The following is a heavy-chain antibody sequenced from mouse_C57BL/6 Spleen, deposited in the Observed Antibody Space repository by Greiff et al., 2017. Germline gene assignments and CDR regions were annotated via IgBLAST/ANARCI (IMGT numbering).Heavy chain of an antibody. CDR2: IDPETGGT. Sequence: VKLMESGAELVRPGASVTLSCKASGYTFTDYEMHWVKQTPVHGLEWIGAIDPETGGTAYNQKFKGKAILTAYKSSSTAYMEPRSLTSEDSAVFYCTRNPHSSGYMGFCYWGQGTTLTVSS. V-gene: IGHV1-15*01. CDR3: TRNPHSSGYMGFCY. D-gene: IGHD3-2*02. J-gene: IGHJ2*01. CDR1: GYTFTDYE.